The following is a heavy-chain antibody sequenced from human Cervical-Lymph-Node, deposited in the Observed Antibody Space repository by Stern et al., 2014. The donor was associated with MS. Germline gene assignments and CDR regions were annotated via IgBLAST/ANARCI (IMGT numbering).Heavy chain of an antibody. CDR2: INPSGGFT. V-gene: IGHV1-46*03. J-gene: IGHJ3*02. Sequence: QVQLVQSGAEVKKPGASVKVSCKASEYTFTYFFMHWVRQAPGQGLEWMGVINPSGGFTTYAQKFQGRVTMTRDTSTSTVYMELTSLTSEDTAVYYCASAQNTAFDIWGQGTLVTVSS. CDR1: EYTFTYFF. CDR3: ASAQNTAFDI.